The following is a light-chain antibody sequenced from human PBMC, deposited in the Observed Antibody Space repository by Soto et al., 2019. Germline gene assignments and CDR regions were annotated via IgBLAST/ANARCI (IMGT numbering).Light chain of an antibody. CDR2: DDS. Sequence: SYELTQSPSVSVAPDQTAKIPCGGNNIEIKSVQWYQQKPGQAPVLVVYDDSDRPSGIPERFSGFNSGNTATLTISRVEAGDEADYYCQVWDSSDDNWVFGGGTKLTVL. CDR1: NIEIKS. J-gene: IGLJ3*02. V-gene: IGLV3-21*02. CDR3: QVWDSSDDNWV.